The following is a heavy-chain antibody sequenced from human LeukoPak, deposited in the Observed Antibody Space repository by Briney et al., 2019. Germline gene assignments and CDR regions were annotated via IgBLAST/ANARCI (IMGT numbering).Heavy chain of an antibody. CDR1: GGSISSYY. CDR2: IYYSGST. Sequence: PETLSLTCTVSGGSISSYYWSWIRQPPGKGLEWIGYIYYSGSTNYNPSLKSRVTISVDTSKNQFSLKLSSVTAADTAVYYCARVGIYGDLFDYWGQGTLVTVSS. CDR3: ARVGIYGDLFDY. V-gene: IGHV4-59*01. J-gene: IGHJ4*02. D-gene: IGHD4-17*01.